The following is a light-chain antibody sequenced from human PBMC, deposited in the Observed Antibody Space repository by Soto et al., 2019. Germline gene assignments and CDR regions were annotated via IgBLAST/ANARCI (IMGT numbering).Light chain of an antibody. V-gene: IGKV1-9*01. CDR1: QGISSF. Sequence: IQLTQSPSSLSASVGDTVTITCRASQGISSFLAWYQHRPEKAPKLLIYSASTLHSGVPSRFSGSGSGTDSTLTISSLQPEDFATYYCQQLNSYPRTFGQGTKVDIK. J-gene: IGKJ1*01. CDR3: QQLNSYPRT. CDR2: SAS.